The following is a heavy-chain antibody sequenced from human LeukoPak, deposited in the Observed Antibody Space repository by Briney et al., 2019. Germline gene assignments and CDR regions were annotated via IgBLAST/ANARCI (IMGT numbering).Heavy chain of an antibody. J-gene: IGHJ3*02. D-gene: IGHD6-19*01. CDR2: INHSGST. Sequence: PSETLSLTCAVYGGSFSGYYWSWIRQPPGKGLEWIGEINHSGSTNYNPSLKSRVTISVDTSKNQFSLKLSSVTAADTAVYYCARDKGSSGWYRDAFDIWGQGTMVTVSS. V-gene: IGHV4-34*01. CDR1: GGSFSGYY. CDR3: ARDKGSSGWYRDAFDI.